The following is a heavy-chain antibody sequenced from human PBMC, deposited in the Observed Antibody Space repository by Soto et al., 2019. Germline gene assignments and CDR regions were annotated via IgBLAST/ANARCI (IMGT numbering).Heavy chain of an antibody. CDR1: GDSISNYY. CDR2: IYYSGST. CDR3: ASAVLPATAPFDY. J-gene: IGHJ4*02. D-gene: IGHD2-2*01. V-gene: IGHV4-59*01. Sequence: QVQLQESGTRLVKPSETLSLTCIVSGDSISNYYWSWIRQPPGKGLEWIGYIYYSGSTNYNPSLQSRVTISVDTSKTQFSLKLSSVTAADTAVYYCASAVLPATAPFDYWGQGTLVTVSS.